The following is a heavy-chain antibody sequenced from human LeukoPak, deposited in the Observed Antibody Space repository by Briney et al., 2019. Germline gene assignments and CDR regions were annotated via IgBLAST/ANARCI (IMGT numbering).Heavy chain of an antibody. D-gene: IGHD5-12*01. CDR2: IIPIFGTE. CDR3: ARGGYSGYDWPCVH. V-gene: IGHV1-69*05. J-gene: IGHJ4*02. CDR1: AGTFSSYA. Sequence: SGNVSFNASAGTFSSYAISWGRQAPGQGLELKGGIIPIFGTENYAQKFQGRVTITTDESTSTAYMELSSLRSEDTGVYYCARGGYSGYDWPCVHGGQGTLLPVSS.